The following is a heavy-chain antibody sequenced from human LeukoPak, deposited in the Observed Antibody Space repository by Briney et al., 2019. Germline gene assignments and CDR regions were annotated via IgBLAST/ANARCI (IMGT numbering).Heavy chain of an antibody. Sequence: ASVKVSCKASGYTFTSYGISWVRQAPGQGLEWMGWINPNSGGTNYAQKFQGRVTMTRDTSISTAYMELSRLRSDDTAVYYCARAEYVAVAGRVYWGQGTLVTVSS. V-gene: IGHV1-2*02. D-gene: IGHD6-19*01. CDR2: INPNSGGT. CDR1: GYTFTSYG. J-gene: IGHJ4*02. CDR3: ARAEYVAVAGRVY.